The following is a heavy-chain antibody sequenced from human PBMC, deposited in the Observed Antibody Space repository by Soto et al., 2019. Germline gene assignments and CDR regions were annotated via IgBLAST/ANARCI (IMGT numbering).Heavy chain of an antibody. CDR1: GYTFTSYY. CDR3: ARSRYCSSTSCYLMDV. J-gene: IGHJ6*02. CDR2: INPSGGST. Sequence: ASVKVSCKASGYTFTSYYMHWVRQAPRQGLEWMGIINPSGGSTSYAQKFQGRVTMTRDTSTSTVYMELSSLRSEDTAVFYCARSRYCSSTSCYLMDVWGQGTTVTVSS. V-gene: IGHV1-46*01. D-gene: IGHD2-2*01.